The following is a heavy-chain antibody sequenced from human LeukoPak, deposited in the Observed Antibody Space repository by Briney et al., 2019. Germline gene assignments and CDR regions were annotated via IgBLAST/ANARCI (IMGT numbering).Heavy chain of an antibody. Sequence: ASVKVSCKASGYTFTSYYMHWVRQAPGQGLEWMGIINPSGGSTSYAQKFQGRVTMTRDMSTSTVYMELSSLRSEDTAVYYCARERRGSGWYFEYYFDYWGQGTLVTVSS. J-gene: IGHJ4*02. CDR3: ARERRGSGWYFEYYFDY. V-gene: IGHV1-46*01. CDR1: GYTFTSYY. CDR2: INPSGGST. D-gene: IGHD6-19*01.